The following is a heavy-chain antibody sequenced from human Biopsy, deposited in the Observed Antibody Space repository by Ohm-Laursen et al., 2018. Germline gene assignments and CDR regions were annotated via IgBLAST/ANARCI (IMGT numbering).Heavy chain of an antibody. CDR1: SYTFTDYN. J-gene: IGHJ4*02. Sequence: GASVKVSCKASSYTFTDYNIHWMRQAPGQRLEWLGYITCKTGATNYAQKFQGTVTMTRDTSISTAYLALGSLRSADTAIYYCARDPLNGHKHFDYWGQGSLVTVSS. CDR2: ITCKTGAT. CDR3: ARDPLNGHKHFDY. V-gene: IGHV1-2*02. D-gene: IGHD2-8*01.